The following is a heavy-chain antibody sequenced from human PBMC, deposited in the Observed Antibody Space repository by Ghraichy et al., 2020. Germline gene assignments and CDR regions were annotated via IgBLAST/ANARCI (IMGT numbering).Heavy chain of an antibody. CDR2: ISYSGGST. J-gene: IGHJ4*02. CDR1: GFTFSSYA. D-gene: IGHD3-10*01. V-gene: IGHV3-23*01. Sequence: GGSLRLSCAASGFTFSSYAMTCVRQAPGKGLEWVSAISYSGGSTYYADSVKGRFTISRDNSKNTLYLQMNSLRAEDTAIYYCAKYSSYYGSGSCYNFIDYWGQGTLVTVSS. CDR3: AKYSSYYGSGSCYNFIDY.